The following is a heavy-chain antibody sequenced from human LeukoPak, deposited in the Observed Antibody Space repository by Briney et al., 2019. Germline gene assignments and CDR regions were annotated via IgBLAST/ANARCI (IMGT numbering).Heavy chain of an antibody. J-gene: IGHJ6*02. V-gene: IGHV3-7*01. D-gene: IGHD6-13*01. CDR2: IKQDGSEK. CDR1: GLTFSSYW. Sequence: GGSLRLSCAASGLTFSSYWISWVRQAPGKGLEWVANIKQDGSEKYYVDSVKGRFTTSRDNSKNTLYLQMNSLRAEDTAVYYCARDSRIAAAQGGMDVWGQGTTVTVSS. CDR3: ARDSRIAAAQGGMDV.